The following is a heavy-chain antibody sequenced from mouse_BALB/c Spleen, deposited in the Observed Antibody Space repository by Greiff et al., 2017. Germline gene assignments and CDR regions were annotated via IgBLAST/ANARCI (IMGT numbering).Heavy chain of an antibody. J-gene: IGHJ3*01. Sequence: VKLVESGPGLVQPSQSLSITCTVSGFSLTSYGVHWVRQSPGKGLEWLGVIWSGGSTDYNAAFISRLSISKDNSKSQVFFKMNSLQANDTAIYYCARPYDGPSWFAYWGQGTLVTVSA. D-gene: IGHD2-3*01. CDR2: IWSGGST. CDR3: ARPYDGPSWFAY. V-gene: IGHV2-2*02. CDR1: GFSLTSYG.